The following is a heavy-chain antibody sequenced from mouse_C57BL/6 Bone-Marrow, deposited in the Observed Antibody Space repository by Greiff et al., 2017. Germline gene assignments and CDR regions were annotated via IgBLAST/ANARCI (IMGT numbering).Heavy chain of an antibody. CDR2: ISSGGSYT. J-gene: IGHJ4*01. CDR1: GFTFSSYG. CDR3: ARRGDGTMDY. V-gene: IGHV5-6*01. Sequence: EVHLVESGGDLVKPGGSLKLSCAASGFTFSSYGMSWVRQTPDKRLEWVATISSGGSYTYYPASVKGRFTISRDNAKNTLYLQMSSLKSEDTAMYYCARRGDGTMDYWGQGTSVTVSS.